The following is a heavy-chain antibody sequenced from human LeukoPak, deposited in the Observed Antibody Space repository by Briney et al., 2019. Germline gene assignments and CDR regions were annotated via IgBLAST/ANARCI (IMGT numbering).Heavy chain of an antibody. Sequence: SETLSLTCAVYGESFSGYYWSWIRQPPGKGLEWIGEINHSGSTNYNPSLKSRVTISVDTSKNQFSLKLSSVTAADTAVYYCATSGGTLGPTNYFAYWGQGTLVTVSS. CDR2: INHSGST. V-gene: IGHV4-34*01. J-gene: IGHJ4*02. CDR1: GESFSGYY. CDR3: ATSGGTLGPTNYFAY. D-gene: IGHD3-16*01.